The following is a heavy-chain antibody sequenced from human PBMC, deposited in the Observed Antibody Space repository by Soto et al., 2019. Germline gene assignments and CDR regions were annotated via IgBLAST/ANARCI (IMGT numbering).Heavy chain of an antibody. CDR3: ARVFGFLEWSRAYYYYGMDV. V-gene: IGHV4-34*01. J-gene: IGHJ6*02. Sequence: TETLPLTFAVYCLSFRGYHWSCIRAPPGKGLEWIGEINHSGSTNYTPSLKSRVTISVDTSKNQFSLKLSSVTAADTAVYYCARVFGFLEWSRAYYYYGMDVWGQGTTVS. CDR2: INHSGST. CDR1: CLSFRGYH. D-gene: IGHD3-3*01.